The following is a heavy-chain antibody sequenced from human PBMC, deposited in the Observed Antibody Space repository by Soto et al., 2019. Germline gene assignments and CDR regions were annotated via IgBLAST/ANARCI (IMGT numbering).Heavy chain of an antibody. CDR2: MNPNSGNK. J-gene: IGHJ4*02. Sequence: QVQLVQSGAEVKKPGASVKVSCKASGYTFTSYDINWVRQATGQGLEWMGWMNPNSGNKGYAQKFQGRVTVTRNTSISTASMGLSSLRSEDTAGYYCARTRYGDNVDYWGQGTLVTVSS. V-gene: IGHV1-8*01. D-gene: IGHD4-17*01. CDR3: ARTRYGDNVDY. CDR1: GYTFTSYD.